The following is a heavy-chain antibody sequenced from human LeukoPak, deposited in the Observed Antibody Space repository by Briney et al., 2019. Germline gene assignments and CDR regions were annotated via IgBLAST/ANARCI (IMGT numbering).Heavy chain of an antibody. D-gene: IGHD1-26*01. Sequence: PGGSLRLSCAASGFTFSSYSMNWVRQAPGKGLEWVSSISSSSSYIYYADSVKGRFTISRDNAKNSLYLQMNSLRAEDTAVYYCARGRSYYWASNVYYFDYWGQGTLVTVSS. V-gene: IGHV3-21*04. CDR1: GFTFSSYS. J-gene: IGHJ4*02. CDR2: ISSSSSYI. CDR3: ARGRSYYWASNVYYFDY.